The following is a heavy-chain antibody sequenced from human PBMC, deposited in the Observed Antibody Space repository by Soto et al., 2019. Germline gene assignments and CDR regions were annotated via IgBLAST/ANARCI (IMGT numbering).Heavy chain of an antibody. D-gene: IGHD3-10*01. V-gene: IGHV1-18*01. CDR1: GYTFTSYG. Sequence: QVQLVQSGSEVKKPGASVKVSCKSSGYTFTSYGIIWVRQAPGQGLEWMGWISAYTGNTNYAQKLKGRVTMTTHTSSSTAYMELRSLTSDDTPVYYCALDYGFGELFEPWGKGRMVTVSS. CDR2: ISAYTGNT. J-gene: IGHJ5*02. CDR3: ALDYGFGELFEP.